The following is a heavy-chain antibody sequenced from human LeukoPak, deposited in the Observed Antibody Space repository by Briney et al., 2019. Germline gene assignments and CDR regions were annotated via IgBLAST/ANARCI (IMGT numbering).Heavy chain of an antibody. Sequence: GGSLRLSCAAPGFTFSNYAMTWVRQAPGKGLEWVSGISGSGGSTYYADSVKGRFIISRDNSKNTLYLHMNSLTAEDTAIYYCAKTRCTDDTCYYRVWYFDYWGQGTLVTVSS. CDR1: GFTFSNYA. J-gene: IGHJ4*02. CDR2: ISGSGGST. CDR3: AKTRCTDDTCYYRVWYFDY. V-gene: IGHV3-23*01. D-gene: IGHD2-8*01.